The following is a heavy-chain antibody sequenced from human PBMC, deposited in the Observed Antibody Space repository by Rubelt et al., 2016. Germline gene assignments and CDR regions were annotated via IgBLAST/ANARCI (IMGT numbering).Heavy chain of an antibody. Sequence: QVQLQESGPGLVKPSETLSLSCPVSGGSMSTYYWSWIRQPPGKGLEWIGYIYHSGSTYYNPSLKSRVTISVDKSKNPCSLKLSSVTAADTAVYYCARRDVAIRGFDYWGQGTLVTVSS. V-gene: IGHV4-59*12. CDR2: IYHSGST. CDR1: GGSMSTYY. CDR3: ARRDVAIRGFDY. D-gene: IGHD5-12*01. J-gene: IGHJ4*02.